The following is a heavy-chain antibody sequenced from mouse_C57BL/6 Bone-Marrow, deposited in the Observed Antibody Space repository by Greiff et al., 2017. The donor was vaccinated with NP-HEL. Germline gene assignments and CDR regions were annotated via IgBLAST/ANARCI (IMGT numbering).Heavy chain of an antibody. D-gene: IGHD2-5*01. CDR2: IYPGNGDT. J-gene: IGHJ3*01. Sequence: EVQLQQSGPVLARPGASVKMSCKTSGYKFTSYWMHWVKQRHGKGLEWIGAIYPGNGDTSYNQKFKGKAKLTVVTSASTAYMELSSLTNEDSAVDYSMGSNCVFAYWGQGTLVTVST. CDR3: MGSNCVFAY. V-gene: IGHV1-5*01. CDR1: GYKFTSYW.